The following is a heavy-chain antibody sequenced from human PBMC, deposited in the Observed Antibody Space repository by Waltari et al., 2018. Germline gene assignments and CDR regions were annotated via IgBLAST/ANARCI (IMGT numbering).Heavy chain of an antibody. J-gene: IGHJ3*02. D-gene: IGHD3-10*01. CDR1: GGSFSGYY. CDR2: INHSGST. V-gene: IGHV4-34*01. Sequence: QVQLQQWGAGLLKPSETLSLTCAVYGGSFSGYYWSWIRQPPGKGLEWIGEINHSGSTNYNPSLKSRVTISVDTTKNQFSLKRSSVTAADTAVYYCARSWKYYYGSGSYYPDAFDIWGQGTTVTVSS. CDR3: ARSWKYYYGSGSYYPDAFDI.